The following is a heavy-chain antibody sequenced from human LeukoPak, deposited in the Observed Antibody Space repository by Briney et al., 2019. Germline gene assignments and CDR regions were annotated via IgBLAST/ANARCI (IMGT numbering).Heavy chain of an antibody. V-gene: IGHV3-53*01. D-gene: IGHD5-12*01. CDR3: ARGRASTTIFEF. CDR2: IDRGGVT. Sequence: GGSLRLSCAASGFSVSDYFMAWVRQAPGKGLEWVSHIDRGGVTEDADSVKGRFTVSRDTSRNIFYLQMTSLRADDTAMYYCARGRASTTIFEFWGQGTLVTVSS. J-gene: IGHJ4*02. CDR1: GFSVSDYF.